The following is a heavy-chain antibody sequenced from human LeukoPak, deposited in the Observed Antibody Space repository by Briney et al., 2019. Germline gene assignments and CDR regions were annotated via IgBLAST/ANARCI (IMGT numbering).Heavy chain of an antibody. J-gene: IGHJ3*02. V-gene: IGHV3-23*01. CDR1: GFTFSSYG. Sequence: PSGGSLRLSCAASGFTFSSYGMRWVRQAPGKGLEWVSGISGSGGSTYYADSVKGRFTISRDNSKNTLDLQMNSLRAEDTAVYYCARIIAAAGGDAFDIWGQGTMVTVSS. CDR2: ISGSGGST. CDR3: ARIIAAAGGDAFDI. D-gene: IGHD6-13*01.